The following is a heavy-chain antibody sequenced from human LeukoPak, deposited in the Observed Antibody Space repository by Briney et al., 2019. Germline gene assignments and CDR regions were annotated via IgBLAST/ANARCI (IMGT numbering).Heavy chain of an antibody. CDR2: INPNSGGT. CDR3: ARDSRYSSGWDCDY. J-gene: IGHJ4*02. Sequence: ASVKVSCKASGYTFTGYYMHWVRQAPGQGLEWMGWINPNSGGTNYAQKFQGRVTMTRDTSISTAYMELSRLRSDDTAVYYCARDSRYSSGWDCDYWGQGTLVTVSS. D-gene: IGHD6-19*01. V-gene: IGHV1-2*02. CDR1: GYTFTGYY.